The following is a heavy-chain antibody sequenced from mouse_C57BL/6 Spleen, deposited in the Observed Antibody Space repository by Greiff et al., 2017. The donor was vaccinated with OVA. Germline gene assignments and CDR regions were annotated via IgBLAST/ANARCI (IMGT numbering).Heavy chain of an antibody. CDR1: GYTFTSYW. V-gene: IGHV1-64*01. J-gene: IGHJ1*03. Sequence: QVQLQQPGAELVKPGASVKLSCKASGYTFTSYWMHWVKQRPGQGLEWIGMIHPNSGSTNYNEKFKSKATLTVDKSSSTAYMQLSSLTSEDSAVYYCARRYYGSSYESYWYFDVWGTGTTVTVSS. CDR3: ARRYYGSSYESYWYFDV. D-gene: IGHD1-1*01. CDR2: IHPNSGST.